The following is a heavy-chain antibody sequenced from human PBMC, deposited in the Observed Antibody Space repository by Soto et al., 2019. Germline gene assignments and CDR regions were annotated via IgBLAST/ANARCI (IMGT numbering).Heavy chain of an antibody. D-gene: IGHD6-13*01. Sequence: QVQLQESGPGLVKPSETLSLTCTVSGDSISNYYWSWIRQPPGKGLEWIGYIYYSGSTNYTPSLNSRVTTSVDTSKNQFSLKLSSVTAAETAVYYCARHLWVGSSWYLGAFDIWGQGTMVTVSS. V-gene: IGHV4-59*08. J-gene: IGHJ3*02. CDR2: IYYSGST. CDR3: ARHLWVGSSWYLGAFDI. CDR1: GDSISNYY.